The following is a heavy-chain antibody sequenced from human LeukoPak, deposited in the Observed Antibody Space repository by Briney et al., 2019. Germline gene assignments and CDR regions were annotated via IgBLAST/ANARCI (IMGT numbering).Heavy chain of an antibody. CDR3: ARGKRGRFDP. J-gene: IGHJ5*02. Sequence: PGGSLRLSCAASGFTFSSYSMNWVRQAPGKGLEWVSYISSSSTIYYADSVKGRFTISRDNAKNSLYLQMNSLRAEDTAVYYCARGKRGRFDPWGQGTLVTVSS. D-gene: IGHD3-10*01. V-gene: IGHV3-48*04. CDR1: GFTFSSYS. CDR2: ISSSSTI.